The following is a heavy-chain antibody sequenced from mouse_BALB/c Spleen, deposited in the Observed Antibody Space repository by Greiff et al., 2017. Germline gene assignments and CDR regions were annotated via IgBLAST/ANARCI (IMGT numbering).Heavy chain of an antibody. Sequence: VQLVESGAELVRPGASVTLSCKASGYTFTDYEMHWVKQTPVHGLEWIGAIDPETGGTAYNQKFKGKATLTADKSSSTAYMELRSLTSEDSAVYYCTRGYGRFYAMDYWGQGTSVTVSS. CDR2: IDPETGGT. J-gene: IGHJ4*01. V-gene: IGHV1-15*01. CDR1: GYTFTDYE. CDR3: TRGYGRFYAMDY. D-gene: IGHD1-2*01.